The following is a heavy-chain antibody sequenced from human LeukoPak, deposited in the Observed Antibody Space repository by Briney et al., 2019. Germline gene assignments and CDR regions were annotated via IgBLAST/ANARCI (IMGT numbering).Heavy chain of an antibody. J-gene: IGHJ4*02. V-gene: IGHV3-74*01. CDR1: GFTFSSSW. Sequence: GGSLRLSCAASGFTFSSSWMTWVRQAPGKGLVWVSRINPDGTSTTYADSVKGRFTVSRDNAKNTVYLQMNSLRAEDTAVYYCARGGGSYYPPLRYWGQGTLVTVSS. CDR3: ARGGGSYYPPLRY. D-gene: IGHD1-26*01. CDR2: INPDGTST.